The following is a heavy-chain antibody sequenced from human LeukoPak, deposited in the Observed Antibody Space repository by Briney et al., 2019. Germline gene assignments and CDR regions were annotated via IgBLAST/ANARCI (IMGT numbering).Heavy chain of an antibody. V-gene: IGHV5-51*01. CDR2: IYPGDSNI. J-gene: IGHJ4*02. CDR3: ARRSSYCGSDCHPFGH. D-gene: IGHD2-21*02. Sequence: GESLKISCKGSGYSFTNYWIGWVRQMPGKGLEWMGIIYPGDSNIRYSPSFQGQVTISVDKSISTAYLQWSSLKASDSAMYYCARRSSYCGSDCHPFGHWGRGTLVTVSS. CDR1: GYSFTNYW.